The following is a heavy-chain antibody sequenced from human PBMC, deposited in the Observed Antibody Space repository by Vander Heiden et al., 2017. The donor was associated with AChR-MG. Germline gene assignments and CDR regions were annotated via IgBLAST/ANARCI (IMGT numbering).Heavy chain of an antibody. CDR2: SYYSGST. Sequence: QVQLQESGPGLVKPSETLSLTCTVSGGSISSYYWSWIRQPPGKGLEWIGYSYYSGSTNYNPSLKSRVTISVDTSKNQFSLKLSSVTAADTAVYYCARESSSPGRGFDYWGQGTLVTVSS. J-gene: IGHJ4*02. CDR1: GGSISSYY. D-gene: IGHD6-6*01. V-gene: IGHV4-59*01. CDR3: ARESSSPGRGFDY.